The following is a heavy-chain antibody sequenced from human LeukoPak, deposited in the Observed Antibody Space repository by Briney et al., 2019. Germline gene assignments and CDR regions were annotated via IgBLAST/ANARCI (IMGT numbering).Heavy chain of an antibody. V-gene: IGHV4-34*01. CDR1: GGSFSGYY. D-gene: IGHD2-2*01. Sequence: SETLSLTCAVYGGSFSGYYWSWIRQPPGKGLEWIGEINHSGSTNYNPSLKSRVTISVDTSKNQFSLKLSSVTAADTAVYYCARGRLIGAPDERYYLDYWGQGTLVTVSS. CDR2: INHSGST. J-gene: IGHJ4*02. CDR3: ARGRLIGAPDERYYLDY.